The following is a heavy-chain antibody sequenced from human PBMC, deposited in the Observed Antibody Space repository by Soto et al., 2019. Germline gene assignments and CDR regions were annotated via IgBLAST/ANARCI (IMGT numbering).Heavy chain of an antibody. V-gene: IGHV4-39*01. CDR1: GGSISSSSYY. J-gene: IGHJ4*02. Sequence: NPSETLSLTCTVSGGSISSSSYYWGWIRQPPGKGLEWIGSIYYSGSTYYNPSLKSRVTISVDTSKNQFSLKLSSVTAADTAVYYCARHPKTRWYKWNYDYFDYWGQGTLVTVSS. CDR2: IYYSGST. CDR3: ARHPKTRWYKWNYDYFDY. D-gene: IGHD1-7*01.